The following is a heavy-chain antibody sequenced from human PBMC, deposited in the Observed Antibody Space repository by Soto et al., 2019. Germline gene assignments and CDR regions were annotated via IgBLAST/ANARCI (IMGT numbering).Heavy chain of an antibody. J-gene: IGHJ4*02. CDR1: GFTFINYA. CDR2: ISGNGANT. Sequence: GGSLRLSCAASGFTFINYAMSWVRQAPGEGLEWVSTISGNGANTHYADSVKGRFSISRDNSKNTLYIQMNSLRAEDTAVYYCAKDYGSSRYFFDYWGQGVLVTVSS. D-gene: IGHD6-19*01. V-gene: IGHV3-23*01. CDR3: AKDYGSSRYFFDY.